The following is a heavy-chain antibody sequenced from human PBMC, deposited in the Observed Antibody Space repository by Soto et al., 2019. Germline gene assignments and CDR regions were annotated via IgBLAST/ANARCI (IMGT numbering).Heavy chain of an antibody. D-gene: IGHD3-10*01. Sequence: SETLSLTCTVSGGSISSYYWSWIWQPPGKGLEWIGYIYYSGSTNYNPSLKSRVTISVDTSKNQFSLKLSSVTAADTAVYYCARQVGALGADRLTIGYWGQGTLVTVSS. J-gene: IGHJ4*02. CDR2: IYYSGST. CDR1: GGSISSYY. CDR3: ARQVGALGADRLTIGY. V-gene: IGHV4-59*01.